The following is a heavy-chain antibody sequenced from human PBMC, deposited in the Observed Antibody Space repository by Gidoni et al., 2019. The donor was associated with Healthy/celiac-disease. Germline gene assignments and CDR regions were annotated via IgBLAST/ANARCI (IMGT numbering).Heavy chain of an antibody. CDR3: AKPRYGDYPFGRGDYYFDY. Sequence: QVQLVESGGGGVQPGRSLRRSWAAAGVTFSSYGMHWVRQAPGKGLGWVAVISYDGSNKYSADSVKGRFTISRDNSKNTLYLQMNSLRAEDTAVYYCAKPRYGDYPFGRGDYYFDYWGQGTLVTVSS. CDR1: GVTFSSYG. D-gene: IGHD4-17*01. J-gene: IGHJ4*02. V-gene: IGHV3-30*18. CDR2: ISYDGSNK.